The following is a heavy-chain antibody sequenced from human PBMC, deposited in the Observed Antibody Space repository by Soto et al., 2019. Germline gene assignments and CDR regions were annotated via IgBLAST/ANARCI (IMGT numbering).Heavy chain of an antibody. Sequence: EVQLLESGGGLVQPGGSLRLSCAASGFTFSSYAMSWVRQAPGKGLEWVSAISGSGGSTYYADSVKGRFTISRDNSKNTLYLQMNSLRPEDTAVYYCARPRSGLYIWGSYRFDYWGQGTLVTVSS. CDR2: ISGSGGST. CDR1: GFTFSSYA. V-gene: IGHV3-23*01. J-gene: IGHJ4*02. CDR3: ARPRSGLYIWGSYRFDY. D-gene: IGHD3-16*02.